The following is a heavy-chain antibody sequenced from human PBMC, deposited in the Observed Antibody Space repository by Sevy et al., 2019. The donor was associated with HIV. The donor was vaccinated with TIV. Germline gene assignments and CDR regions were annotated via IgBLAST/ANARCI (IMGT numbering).Heavy chain of an antibody. CDR3: ARQATGEDYYYIDV. CDR1: GYSFTRYW. D-gene: IGHD7-27*01. Sequence: GESLKISCKGSGYSFTRYWIGWVRQMPGKDLEWMGIIYPGDSDTRYSPSFEGQVTLSVDKSINTVYLQRSRLKASDTAMYYCARQATGEDYYYIDVWGKGTTVTVSS. CDR2: IYPGDSDT. J-gene: IGHJ6*03. V-gene: IGHV5-51*01.